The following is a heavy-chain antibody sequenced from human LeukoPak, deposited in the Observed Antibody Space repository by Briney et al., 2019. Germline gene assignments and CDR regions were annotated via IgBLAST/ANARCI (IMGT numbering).Heavy chain of an antibody. Sequence: GGSLRLPFAASGFTLSSNYMSWVRQAPGKGLEWVSVIYSGGSTYYADSVKGRLTISRHNSKNTLYLQMNSLRAEDTVVYYCAGGHDYGDQPPPFDYWGQGTLVTVSS. J-gene: IGHJ4*02. V-gene: IGHV3-53*01. D-gene: IGHD4-17*01. CDR1: GFTLSSNY. CDR2: IYSGGST. CDR3: AGGHDYGDQPPPFDY.